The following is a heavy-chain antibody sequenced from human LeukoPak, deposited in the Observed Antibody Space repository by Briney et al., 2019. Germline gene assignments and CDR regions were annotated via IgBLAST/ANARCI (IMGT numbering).Heavy chain of an antibody. V-gene: IGHV4-59*01. Sequence: SETLSLTCTVSGGSISTYYWNWIRQPPGEGLGWIGYISNGGITTYNPSLKSRVTISVDSPKSQFSLKLNSVTAADTAVYYCARSGGYSSSWSLWGQGTLVTVSS. D-gene: IGHD6-13*01. CDR3: ARSGGYSSSWSL. CDR1: GGSISTYY. J-gene: IGHJ4*02. CDR2: ISNGGIT.